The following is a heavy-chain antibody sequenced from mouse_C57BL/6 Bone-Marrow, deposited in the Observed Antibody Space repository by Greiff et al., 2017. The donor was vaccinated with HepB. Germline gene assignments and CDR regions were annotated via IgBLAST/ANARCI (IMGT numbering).Heavy chain of an antibody. CDR2: INPNNGGT. CDR3: ARATYYYGPLYYFDY. V-gene: IGHV1-18*01. Sequence: VHVKQSGPELVKPGASVKIPCKASGYTFTDYNMDWVKQSHGKSLEWIGDINPNNGGTIYNQKFKGKATLTVDKSSSTAYMELRSLTSEDTAVYYCARATYYYGPLYYFDYWGQGTTLTVSS. J-gene: IGHJ2*01. D-gene: IGHD1-1*01. CDR1: GYTFTDYN.